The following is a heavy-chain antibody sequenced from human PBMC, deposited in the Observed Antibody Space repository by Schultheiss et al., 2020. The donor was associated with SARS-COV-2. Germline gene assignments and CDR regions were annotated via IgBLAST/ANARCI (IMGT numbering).Heavy chain of an antibody. D-gene: IGHD2-15*01. J-gene: IGHJ6*02. CDR2: IYYSGST. V-gene: IGHV4-59*12. CDR3: ASPAPRYCSGGSCYRNYYYYYGMDV. CDR1: GGSISPYY. Sequence: SETLSLTCTVSGGSISPYYWSWIRQPPGKGLEWIGYIYYSGSTNYNPSLKSRVTISVDTPKNQFSLKLSSVTAADTAVYYCASPAPRYCSGGSCYRNYYYYYGMDVWGQGTTVTVSS.